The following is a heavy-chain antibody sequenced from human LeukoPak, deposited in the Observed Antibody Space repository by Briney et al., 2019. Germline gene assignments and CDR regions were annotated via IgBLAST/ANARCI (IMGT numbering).Heavy chain of an antibody. Sequence: SETLSLTCTVSGGSITSLYWSWLRQSPGKGLEWIGYVHHSGSTNYNPSLKSRVTISIDTSKNQFSLKLSPVTAADTAVYYCARGYYDNSGYSSPFDYWGQGTLVTVSS. CDR1: GGSITSLY. CDR3: ARGYYDNSGYSSPFDY. CDR2: VHHSGST. D-gene: IGHD3-22*01. J-gene: IGHJ4*02. V-gene: IGHV4-59*11.